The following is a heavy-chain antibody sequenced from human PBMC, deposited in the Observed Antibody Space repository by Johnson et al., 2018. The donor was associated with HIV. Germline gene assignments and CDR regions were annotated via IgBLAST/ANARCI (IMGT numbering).Heavy chain of an antibody. CDR2: IRFDGRSK. CDR3: ASLINYNFWSGYSVSYAFDI. J-gene: IGHJ3*02. Sequence: QVQLVESGGGVVQPGGSLRLSCAASGFIFRNYGMHCVRQAPGNGLERVAFIRFDGRSKYYADSVKGRFTISRDNSKNTLYLQMNSLRAEDTAVYYCASLINYNFWSGYSVSYAFDIWGQGTMVTVSS. V-gene: IGHV3-30*02. CDR1: GFIFRNYG. D-gene: IGHD3-3*01.